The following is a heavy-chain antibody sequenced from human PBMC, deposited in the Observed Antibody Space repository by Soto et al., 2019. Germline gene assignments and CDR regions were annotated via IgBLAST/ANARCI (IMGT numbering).Heavy chain of an antibody. CDR1: GLTFSSYS. J-gene: IGHJ4*02. D-gene: IGHD6-13*01. Sequence: PWWCTSLSCAASGLTFSSYSMNCGRQAKGKGLEWVSYISSSSSTIYYADSVKGRFTISRDNAKNSLYLQMNSLRAEDTAVYYCAREEGLAAAGFDYWGQGTLVTVSS. CDR3: AREEGLAAAGFDY. V-gene: IGHV3-48*01. CDR2: ISSSSSTI.